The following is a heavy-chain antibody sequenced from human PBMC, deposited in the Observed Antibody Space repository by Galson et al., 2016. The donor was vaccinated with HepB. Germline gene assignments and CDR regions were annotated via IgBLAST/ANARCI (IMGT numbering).Heavy chain of an antibody. CDR2: IYPDGRT. D-gene: IGHD5-12*01. CDR1: GFTVTNSF. CDR3: ASNSGYGDSNWFDP. V-gene: IGHV3-53*01. Sequence: SLKLSCAASGFTVTNSFMTWVRQAPGKGLEWVTDIYPDGRTYYADRVKGRFTISRDNSKNSLYLQMNSLRAEDTAVYYCASNSGYGDSNWFDPWGQGTLVTFSS. J-gene: IGHJ5*02.